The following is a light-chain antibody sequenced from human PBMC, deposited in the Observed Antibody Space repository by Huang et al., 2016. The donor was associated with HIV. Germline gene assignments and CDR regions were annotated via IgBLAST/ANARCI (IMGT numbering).Light chain of an antibody. CDR2: KAA. Sequence: DIQMTPSPSTLSASIGERVTITCRASQTITWWLAWYQQKPGKAPKVLIYKAASLESGVPSRFICIGSGTEFTLTISSLQPDDFATYYCQQYNAYPWTFGQGTKVEI. CDR1: QTITWW. CDR3: QQYNAYPWT. J-gene: IGKJ1*01. V-gene: IGKV1-5*03.